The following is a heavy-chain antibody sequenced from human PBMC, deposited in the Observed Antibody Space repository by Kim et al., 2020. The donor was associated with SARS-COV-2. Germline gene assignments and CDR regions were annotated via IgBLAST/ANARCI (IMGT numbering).Heavy chain of an antibody. Sequence: GGSLRLSCAASGFAFTNYGMAWVRQAPGKGLIWVSSISESGDATFYADSVQGRFTVSRDNSKNIMYLQMISLRAEDTAVYFCAKHLERRSHFDSWGQGTLVTVSS. CDR2: ISESGDAT. J-gene: IGHJ4*02. CDR3: AKHLERRSHFDS. V-gene: IGHV3-23*01. D-gene: IGHD1-1*01. CDR1: GFAFTNYG.